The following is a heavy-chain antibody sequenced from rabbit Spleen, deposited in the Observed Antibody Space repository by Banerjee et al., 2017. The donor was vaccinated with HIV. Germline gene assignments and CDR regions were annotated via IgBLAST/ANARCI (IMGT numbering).Heavy chain of an antibody. Sequence: QEQLVESGGGLVQPGGSLKLSCTASGFSFSSTYYMCWVRQAPGKGLEWISCIAGSSSGFTYSATWASGRFTISKTSSTTVTLQMTSLTAADTATYFCARDTGSSFSSYGMDLWGQGTLVTVS. J-gene: IGHJ6*01. CDR2: IAGSSSGFT. D-gene: IGHD8-1*01. V-gene: IGHV1S45*01. CDR1: GFSFSSTYY. CDR3: ARDTGSSFSSYGMDL.